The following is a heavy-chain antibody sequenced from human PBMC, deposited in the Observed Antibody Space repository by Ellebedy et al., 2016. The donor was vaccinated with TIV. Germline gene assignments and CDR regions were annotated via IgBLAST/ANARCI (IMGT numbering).Heavy chain of an antibody. V-gene: IGHV3-23*01. CDR3: ARDQDIVVVVAHKSDAFDI. CDR2: IDGSGGTT. J-gene: IGHJ3*02. CDR1: GFTFSSYA. D-gene: IGHD2-15*01. Sequence: GGSLRLSXAASGFTFSSYAMSWVRQAPGKGLEWVSAIDGSGGTTYYADSVKGRFTISRDNSKNTLYLQMNSLRAEDTAVYYCARDQDIVVVVAHKSDAFDIWGQGTMVTVSS.